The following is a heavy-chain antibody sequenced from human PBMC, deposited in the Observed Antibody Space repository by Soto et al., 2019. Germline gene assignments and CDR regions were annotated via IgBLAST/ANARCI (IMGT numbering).Heavy chain of an antibody. Sequence: QVQLVQSGAEVKKPGSSVKVSCKASGGTFSIYAISWVRQAPGQGLEWMGGIIPIFGTANYAQKFQGRVTITADESTSTAYMELSSLRSEDTAVYYCARYCSGGSCYLANWFDPWGQGTLVTVSS. CDR2: IIPIFGTA. D-gene: IGHD2-15*01. CDR1: GGTFSIYA. J-gene: IGHJ5*02. V-gene: IGHV1-69*01. CDR3: ARYCSGGSCYLANWFDP.